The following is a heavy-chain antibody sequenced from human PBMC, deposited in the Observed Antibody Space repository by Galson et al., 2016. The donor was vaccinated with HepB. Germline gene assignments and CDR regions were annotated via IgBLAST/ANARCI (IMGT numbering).Heavy chain of an antibody. CDR1: GFTFSSHG. Sequence: SLRLSCAASGFTFSSHGMHWVRQTPGKGLEWVALIWSDGSNKYYADSVKGRFTISRGNSKNTLYPQMNSLTADDTAVYSCAREAAVAAFAVLWGWGQGTLVTVSS. D-gene: IGHD6-19*01. V-gene: IGHV3-33*01. CDR2: IWSDGSNK. J-gene: IGHJ4*02. CDR3: AREAAVAAFAVLWG.